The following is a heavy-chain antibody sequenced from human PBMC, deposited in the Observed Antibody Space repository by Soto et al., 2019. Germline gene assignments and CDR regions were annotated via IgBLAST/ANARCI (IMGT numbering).Heavy chain of an antibody. CDR1: GGSVNSGNYY. V-gene: IGHV4-34*01. Sequence: QVQLQQWGAGLLKPSETLCPTCAVFGGSVNSGNYYWSWIRQTPGKGLEWIGEMSHTGGTHFNPSLKSRVTISVHTSKNQFSLKMSSVTAADTALYYCARVERGTATTVVDAFDIWGPGTMVTVSS. D-gene: IGHD1-1*01. J-gene: IGHJ3*02. CDR2: MSHTGGT. CDR3: ARVERGTATTVVDAFDI.